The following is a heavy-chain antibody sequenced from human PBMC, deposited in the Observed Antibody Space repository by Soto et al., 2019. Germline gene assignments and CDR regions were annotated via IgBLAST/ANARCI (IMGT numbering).Heavy chain of an antibody. CDR1: GYIFMNYA. CDR2: INAGNGDT. CDR3: AIVPRYSSDIVAVPAVMFDDWFDP. J-gene: IGHJ5*02. D-gene: IGHD2-2*01. Sequence: QVQLVQSGAEVKRPGASVKVSCKASGYIFMNYAVHWVRQAPGQSLEWVGWINAGNGDTKYSQRFQGRVTITRDTSASTAYMELSSLRSDDTAVYYCAIVPRYSSDIVAVPAVMFDDWFDPWGQGTLVTVSS. V-gene: IGHV1-3*01.